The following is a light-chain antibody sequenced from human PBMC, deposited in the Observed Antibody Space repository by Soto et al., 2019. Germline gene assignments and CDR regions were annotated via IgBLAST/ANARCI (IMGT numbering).Light chain of an antibody. CDR2: GTS. Sequence: IGLTHSPCTLSLSPLETASLSFMASQTIGRTYLAWYQQKPGQAPRLLIFGTSSRATGIPDRFSGSGSGTDFTLTINRLEPEDFAVYYCQRSGGSVSFGQGTRLEIK. J-gene: IGKJ5*01. V-gene: IGKV3-20*01. CDR1: QTIGRTY. CDR3: QRSGGSVS.